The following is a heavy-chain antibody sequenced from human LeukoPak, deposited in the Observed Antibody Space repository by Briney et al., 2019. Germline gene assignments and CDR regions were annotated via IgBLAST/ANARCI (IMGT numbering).Heavy chain of an antibody. V-gene: IGHV1-2*02. CDR3: ARRVQKLVGTSWFDP. CDR1: GYTFDDEY. CDR2: FDPNRGGT. D-gene: IGHD6-13*01. J-gene: IGHJ5*02. Sequence: ASVRVSCKASGYTFDDEYIHWVRQAPGQGLEWVGWFDPNRGGTNSAQRFQGRVTMTRDTSISTTYMELTRLGSDDTAVYYCARRVQKLVGTSWFDPWGQGTLVTVSS.